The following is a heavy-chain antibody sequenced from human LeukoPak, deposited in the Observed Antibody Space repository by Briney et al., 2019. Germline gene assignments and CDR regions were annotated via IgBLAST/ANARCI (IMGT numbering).Heavy chain of an antibody. Sequence: GASVKVSCKASGYTFTSYGISWVRQAPGQGLEWMGWISAYNGNTNYAQKLQGRVTMTTDTSTSTAYMELRSLRSDDTAVYYCARTRNSHYDFWSGYDYWGQGTLVTVSS. D-gene: IGHD3-3*01. CDR3: ARTRNSHYDFWSGYDY. V-gene: IGHV1-18*01. CDR2: ISAYNGNT. CDR1: GYTFTSYG. J-gene: IGHJ4*02.